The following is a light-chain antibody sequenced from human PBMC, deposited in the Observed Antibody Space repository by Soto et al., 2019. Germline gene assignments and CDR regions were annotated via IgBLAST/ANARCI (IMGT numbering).Light chain of an antibody. CDR3: QQYYSTPGAT. CDR1: QSVLYSSNNKNY. Sequence: DIVMTQSPDSLAVSLGERSTINCKSSQSVLYSSNNKNYLAWYQQKPGQPPKLLIYWASTRESGVPDRFSGSGSGTDFTLTISSLQAEDVAVYYCQQYYSTPGATFGPGTKVAIK. CDR2: WAS. J-gene: IGKJ3*01. V-gene: IGKV4-1*01.